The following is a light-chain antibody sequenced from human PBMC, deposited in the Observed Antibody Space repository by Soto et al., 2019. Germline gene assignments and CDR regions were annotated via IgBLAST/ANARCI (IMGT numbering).Light chain of an antibody. CDR1: QGIRNN. J-gene: IGKJ1*01. CDR3: LQHETYPRT. V-gene: IGKV1-17*01. CDR2: GTS. Sequence: IQMTTSPSSLSASVVYRFTITCLASQGIRNNLGWYQQKPGKAPKRLIYGTSNLQTGVPSRFSGSGSGTEFTLTISSLQPEDFATYYCLQHETYPRTFGQGTKVDI.